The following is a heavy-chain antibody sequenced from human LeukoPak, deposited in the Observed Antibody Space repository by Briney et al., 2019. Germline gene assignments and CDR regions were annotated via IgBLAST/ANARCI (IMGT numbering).Heavy chain of an antibody. V-gene: IGHV3-30-3*01. J-gene: IGHJ4*02. CDR1: GFTFSTYA. CDR3: ATEGRNSVDY. Sequence: GGSLRLSCAASGFTFSTYAMYWVRQAPGKGLEWVAVISYDGSNKFYGDSVKGRFTISRDNSKNTLYLQMNSLRAEDTAVYYCATEGRNSVDYWGQGTLVTVSS. D-gene: IGHD4-4*01. CDR2: ISYDGSNK.